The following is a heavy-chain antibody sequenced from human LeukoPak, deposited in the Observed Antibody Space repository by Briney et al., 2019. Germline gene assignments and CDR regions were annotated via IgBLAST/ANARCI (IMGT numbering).Heavy chain of an antibody. V-gene: IGHV3-9*01. D-gene: IGHD2-15*01. CDR1: GFTFDDYA. J-gene: IGHJ5*01. Sequence: PGRSLRLSCAASGFTFDDYAMHWVRQGPGKGLEWVSSISWNSGSIGYADSVRGRFTISRDNAKNSLYLQMNSLRPEDTALYYCAKDRGVVAPPGGGLDSWGQGTLVTVSS. CDR3: AKDRGVVAPPGGGLDS. CDR2: ISWNSGSI.